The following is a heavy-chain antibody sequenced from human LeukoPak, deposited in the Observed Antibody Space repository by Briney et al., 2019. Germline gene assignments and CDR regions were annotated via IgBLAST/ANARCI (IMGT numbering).Heavy chain of an antibody. V-gene: IGHV3-23*01. J-gene: IGHJ5*02. CDR2: ISGSGGST. Sequence: GASLRLSCAASGFTFSSYATSWVRQAPGKGLEWVSAISGSGGSTYYADSVKGRFTISRDNSKNTLYLQMNSLRAEDTAVYYCAKDPGCTSCFHGFDPWGQGTLVTVSS. CDR1: GFTFSSYA. D-gene: IGHD2-2*01. CDR3: AKDPGCTSCFHGFDP.